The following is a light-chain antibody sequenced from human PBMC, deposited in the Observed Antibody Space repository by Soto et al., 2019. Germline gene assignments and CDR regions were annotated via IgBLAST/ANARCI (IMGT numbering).Light chain of an antibody. V-gene: IGKV4-1*01. J-gene: IGKJ4*01. CDR2: WAS. CDR3: QQYFDVPFA. Sequence: DIVLTQSPDSLAVSPGERATVNCESSQSVMYSNNKNHLAWYQQKPGQPPQLIIYWASTRESGVPERFSGSGSGTDFTLTISSLEAEDVAFYWCQQYFDVPFAFGGGTKVDIK. CDR1: QSVMYSNNKNH.